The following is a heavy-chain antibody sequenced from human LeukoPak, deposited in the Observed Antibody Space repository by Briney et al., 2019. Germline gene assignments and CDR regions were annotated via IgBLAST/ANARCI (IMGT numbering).Heavy chain of an antibody. D-gene: IGHD6-19*01. CDR2: INPRGGST. Sequence: GASVKVSCKASGYTFTSHFMHWVRQAPGQGLEWMGIINPRGGSTSYTQKFQGRVTMTRDTSTSTVYMELSSLRSEDTAVYYCARDSEQWLPVDDAFDIWGQGTMVTVSS. J-gene: IGHJ3*02. CDR1: GYTFTSHF. V-gene: IGHV1-46*01. CDR3: ARDSEQWLPVDDAFDI.